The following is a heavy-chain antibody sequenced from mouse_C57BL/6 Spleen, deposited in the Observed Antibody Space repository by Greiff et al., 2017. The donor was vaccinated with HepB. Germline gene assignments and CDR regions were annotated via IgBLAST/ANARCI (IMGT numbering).Heavy chain of an antibody. D-gene: IGHD3-2*02. J-gene: IGHJ2*01. CDR1: GFTFSSYA. V-gene: IGHV5-4*01. CDR2: ISDGGSYT. CDR3: ARAGSGYFDY. Sequence: EVQLVESGGGLVKPGGSLKLSCAASGFTFSSYAMSWVRQTPEKRLEWVATISDGGSYTYYPDNVKGRFTISRDNAKNNLYLQMSHLKSEDTAMYYCARAGSGYFDYGGQGTTLTVSS.